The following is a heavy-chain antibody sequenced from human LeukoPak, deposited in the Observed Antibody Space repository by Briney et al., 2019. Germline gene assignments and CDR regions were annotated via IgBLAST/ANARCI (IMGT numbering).Heavy chain of an antibody. Sequence: SETLFLTCAVSGGSISSSYWWSWVRQPPGKGLEWIGEIYHSGSTNYNPSLKSRVTISVDTSKNQFSLKLSSVTAADTAVYYCARGGYYGSGSFPDYWGQGTLVTVSS. CDR3: ARGGYYGSGSFPDY. D-gene: IGHD3-10*01. V-gene: IGHV4-4*02. CDR2: IYHSGST. J-gene: IGHJ4*02. CDR1: GGSISSSYW.